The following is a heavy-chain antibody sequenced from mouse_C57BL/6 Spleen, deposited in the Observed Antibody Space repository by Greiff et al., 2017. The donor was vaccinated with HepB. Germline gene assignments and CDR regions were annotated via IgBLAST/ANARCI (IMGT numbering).Heavy chain of an antibody. CDR2: IHPNSGST. J-gene: IGHJ2*01. CDR1: GYTFTSYW. CDR3: ARSWKLGGYFDY. Sequence: QVQLQQPGAELVKPGASVKLSCKASGYTFTSYWMHWVKQRPGQGLEWIGMIHPNSGSTNYNEKFKSKATLTVDKSSSTAYMQLSSLTSEDSAVYYCARSWKLGGYFDYWGQGTTLTVSS. V-gene: IGHV1-64*01. D-gene: IGHD4-1*01.